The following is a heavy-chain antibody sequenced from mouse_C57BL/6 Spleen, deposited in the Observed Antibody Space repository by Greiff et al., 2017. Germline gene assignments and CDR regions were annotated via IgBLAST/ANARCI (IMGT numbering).Heavy chain of an antibody. CDR3: ARWYYGSSYYFDY. J-gene: IGHJ2*01. Sequence: VQLKQSGPVLVKPGASVKMSCKASGYTFTDYYMNWVKQSHGKSLEWIGVINPYNGGTSYNQKFKGKATLTVDKSSSTAYMELNSLTSEDSAVYYCARWYYGSSYYFDYWGQGTTLTVSS. CDR2: INPYNGGT. D-gene: IGHD1-1*01. V-gene: IGHV1-19*01. CDR1: GYTFTDYY.